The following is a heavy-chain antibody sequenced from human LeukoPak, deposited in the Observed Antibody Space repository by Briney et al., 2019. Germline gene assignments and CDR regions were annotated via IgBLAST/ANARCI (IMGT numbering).Heavy chain of an antibody. Sequence: GGSLRLSCAASGFTFSSYSMTWVRQAPGKGLEWASSISSSSSYIYYADSVKGRFTISRDNAKNSLYLQMNSLRAEDTAVYYCARGDTAMVTVAFDIWGQGTMVTVSS. V-gene: IGHV3-21*01. J-gene: IGHJ3*02. CDR3: ARGDTAMVTVAFDI. CDR1: GFTFSSYS. D-gene: IGHD5-18*01. CDR2: ISSSSSYI.